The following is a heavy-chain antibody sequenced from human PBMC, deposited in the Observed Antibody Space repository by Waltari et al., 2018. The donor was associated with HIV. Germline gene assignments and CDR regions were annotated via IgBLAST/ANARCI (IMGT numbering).Heavy chain of an antibody. D-gene: IGHD3-22*01. Sequence: QLQLQESGPGLVKPSETLSLICIVSGGSMTSSNYYWDWIRQPPGKGLVWIGCIYYSESTDYHPTLKSRVTISVDTSKNQFSLKLSSVTAADTAVYYCARRRQGGYDSSGYPTLTYYSDYWGQGTLVTVSA. CDR2: IYYSEST. CDR3: ARRRQGGYDSSGYPTLTYYSDY. V-gene: IGHV4-39*01. J-gene: IGHJ4*02. CDR1: GGSMTSSNYY.